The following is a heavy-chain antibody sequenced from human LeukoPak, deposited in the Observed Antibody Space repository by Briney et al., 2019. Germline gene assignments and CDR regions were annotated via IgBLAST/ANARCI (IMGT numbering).Heavy chain of an antibody. V-gene: IGHV3-64*01. CDR3: ARGTNRGAAGLVDY. CDR2: ISSNGGST. CDR1: GFTFSSYA. J-gene: IGHJ4*02. Sequence: GGSLRLSCAASGFTFSSYAMHWVRQAPGKGLEYVPAISSNGGSTYYANSVKGRFTISRDNSKNTLYLQMGSLRAEDMAVYYCARGTNRGAAGLVDYWGQGTLVTVSS. D-gene: IGHD2-8*01.